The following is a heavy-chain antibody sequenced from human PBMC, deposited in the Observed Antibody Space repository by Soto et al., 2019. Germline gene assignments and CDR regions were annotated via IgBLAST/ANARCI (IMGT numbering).Heavy chain of an antibody. CDR2: IYYSGST. Sequence: PSETLSLTCTVSGGSISSYYWSWIRQPPGKGLEWIGYIYYSGSTNYNPSLKSRVTISVDTSKNQFSLKLSSVTAADTAVYYCARHDYDFWSGKKIDYWGQGTLVTVSS. CDR3: ARHDYDFWSGKKIDY. CDR1: GGSISSYY. V-gene: IGHV4-59*08. J-gene: IGHJ4*02. D-gene: IGHD3-3*01.